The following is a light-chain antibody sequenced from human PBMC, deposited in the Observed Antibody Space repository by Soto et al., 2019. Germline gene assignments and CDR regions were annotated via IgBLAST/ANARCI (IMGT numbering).Light chain of an antibody. CDR3: GSYGRSSPGL. CDR2: EVS. Sequence: QSALTQPASVSGSPGQSITISCNGTSSDVGAYNYVSWYQQHPGKAPKLMIYEVSNRPAGVSNRFSGTQPANTASLTISGVQAGYEADYYFGSYGRSSPGLFCGGTTLTVL. CDR1: SSDVGAYNY. V-gene: IGLV2-14*03. J-gene: IGLJ3*02.